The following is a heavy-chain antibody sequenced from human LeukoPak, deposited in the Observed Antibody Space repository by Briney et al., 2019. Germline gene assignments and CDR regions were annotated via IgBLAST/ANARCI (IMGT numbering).Heavy chain of an antibody. J-gene: IGHJ4*02. CDR3: ARVYGSSSEFDY. V-gene: IGHV4-59*12. Sequence: SETLSLTCTVSGGSISSYYWSWIRQPPGKGLEWIGYIYYSGSTNYNPSLKSRVTISVDTSKNQFSLKLSSVTAADTAVYYCARVYGSSSEFDYWGQGTLVTVSS. D-gene: IGHD6-6*01. CDR1: GGSISSYY. CDR2: IYYSGST.